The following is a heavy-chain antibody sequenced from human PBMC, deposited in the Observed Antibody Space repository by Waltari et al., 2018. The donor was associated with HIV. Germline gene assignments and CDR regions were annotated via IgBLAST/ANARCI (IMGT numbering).Heavy chain of an antibody. V-gene: IGHV3-9*01. CDR1: GITFDDYA. D-gene: IGHD3-3*01. Sequence: EVQLVESGGGSVQPGRSLRLSCTASGITFDDYAMHWVRQPPGKGMEWGSGISGNSGNIAYADSVKGRFTIVRDNTKNSLFLQMNSVVVEDTALYYCVKDGASTIFGVLNGMDVWGQGTTVTVSS. J-gene: IGHJ6*02. CDR2: ISGNSGNI. CDR3: VKDGASTIFGVLNGMDV.